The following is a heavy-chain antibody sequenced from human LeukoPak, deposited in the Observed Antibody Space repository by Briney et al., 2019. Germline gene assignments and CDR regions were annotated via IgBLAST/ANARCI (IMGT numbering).Heavy chain of an antibody. CDR1: GFTFNTYW. J-gene: IGHJ6*02. Sequence: GGSLRLSCVASGFTFNTYWIHWVRQGPGKGLVWVSLISADGTTTTYADSVQGRFTGSRDNAKNTLYLQMNSLRAEDAAVYYCARGLAGAYRIMDVWGQGTTVTVS. D-gene: IGHD6-19*01. CDR3: ARGLAGAYRIMDV. V-gene: IGHV3-74*01. CDR2: ISADGTTT.